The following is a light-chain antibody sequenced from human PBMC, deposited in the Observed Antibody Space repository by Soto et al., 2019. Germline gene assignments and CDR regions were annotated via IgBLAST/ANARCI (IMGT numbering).Light chain of an antibody. CDR2: RAS. CDR1: QSISPW. Sequence: DIQMTQSPSTLSASVGDRVTITCRASQSISPWLAWYQQKPGKAPKLLIYRASTLESGVPSRFSGSGSGTEFTLTISRLQPDDFATYYCQQYRAYPWTFGQGTKVEIK. J-gene: IGKJ1*01. CDR3: QQYRAYPWT. V-gene: IGKV1-5*03.